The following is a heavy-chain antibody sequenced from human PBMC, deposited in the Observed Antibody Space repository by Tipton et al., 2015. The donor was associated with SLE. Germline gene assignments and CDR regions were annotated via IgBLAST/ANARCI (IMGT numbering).Heavy chain of an antibody. Sequence: TLSLTCSVSGGAISSSGYYWGWIRQPPSKELEWIGNAYYTGSTYYSPSLRSRVTISVDTSKNQFSLKLRSVTAADTAVYFCARYYCTTTRCYYFDYWGRGTLVTVSS. J-gene: IGHJ4*02. CDR2: AYYTGST. CDR1: GGAISSSGYY. D-gene: IGHD2-2*01. V-gene: IGHV4-39*07. CDR3: ARYYCTTTRCYYFDY.